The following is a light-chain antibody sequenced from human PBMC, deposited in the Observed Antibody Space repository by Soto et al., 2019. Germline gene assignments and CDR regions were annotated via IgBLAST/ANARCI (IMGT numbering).Light chain of an antibody. CDR2: WAS. J-gene: IGKJ1*01. CDR3: QQYYTTPWT. Sequence: DIVMTQSPDSLAVSLGERATINCKSSQSVLYSSNNKNYLAWYQQKPGQPPQLLIYWASTRESGVPDRFSGSGSATDFTLTISSLQAEDVAIYYCQQYYTTPWTFGQGTRVEIK. CDR1: QSVLYSSNNKNY. V-gene: IGKV4-1*01.